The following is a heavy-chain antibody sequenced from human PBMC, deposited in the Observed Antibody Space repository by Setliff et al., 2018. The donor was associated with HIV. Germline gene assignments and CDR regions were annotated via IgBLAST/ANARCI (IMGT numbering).Heavy chain of an antibody. CDR3: ARSRYQLLYDMDV. Sequence: ASVKVSCKASGYTFNSYGINWVRQAPGQGLEWMGWINTATGNPTYAQRFQGRGTLTRNTSISTAYMELSSLTSEDTAVYFCARSRYQLLYDMDVWGKGTTVTVSS. V-gene: IGHV1-8*01. J-gene: IGHJ6*03. D-gene: IGHD2-2*02. CDR1: GYTFNSYG. CDR2: INTATGNP.